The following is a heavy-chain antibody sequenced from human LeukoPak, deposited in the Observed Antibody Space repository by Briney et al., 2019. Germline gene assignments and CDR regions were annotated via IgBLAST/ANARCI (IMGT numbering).Heavy chain of an antibody. CDR3: ARVWSSGWPDPKANFDY. V-gene: IGHV3-48*01. CDR2: ISSSSSTI. CDR1: GFTFSSYS. Sequence: GGSLRLSCAASGFTFSSYSMNWVRQAPGKGLEGVSYISSSSSTIYYADSVKGRFTISRDNAKNSLYLQMNSLRAEDTAVYYCARVWSSGWPDPKANFDYWGQGTLVTVSS. J-gene: IGHJ4*02. D-gene: IGHD6-19*01.